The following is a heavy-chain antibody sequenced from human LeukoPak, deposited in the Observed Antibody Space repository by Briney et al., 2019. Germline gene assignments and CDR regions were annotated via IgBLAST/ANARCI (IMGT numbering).Heavy chain of an antibody. J-gene: IGHJ3*02. D-gene: IGHD3-22*01. CDR2: INPNSGGT. V-gene: IGHV1-2*02. CDR3: ARETSSSGYQPNAFDI. CDR1: GYTFTGYY. Sequence: GASVKVSCKASGYTFTGYYMHWVRQAPGQGLEWMGWINPNSGGTNYAQKFQGRVTMTRDTSISTAYMELSRLRSDDTAVYYCARETSSSGYQPNAFDIWGQGTMVTVSS.